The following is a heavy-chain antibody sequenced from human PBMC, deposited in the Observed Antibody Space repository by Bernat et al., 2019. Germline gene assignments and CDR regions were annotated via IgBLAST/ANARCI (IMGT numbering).Heavy chain of an antibody. CDR3: ARAFEEWLVKRYWYFDL. D-gene: IGHD6-19*01. CDR2: IKQDGSEK. Sequence: EVQLVESGGGLVQPGGSLRLSCAASGFTFSSYWMSWVRQAPGKGLEWVANIKQDGSEKYSVDSVKGRFTISRDNAKNSLYLQMNSLRAEDTAVYYCARAFEEWLVKRYWYFDLWGRGTLVTVSS. J-gene: IGHJ2*01. CDR1: GFTFSSYW. V-gene: IGHV3-7*01.